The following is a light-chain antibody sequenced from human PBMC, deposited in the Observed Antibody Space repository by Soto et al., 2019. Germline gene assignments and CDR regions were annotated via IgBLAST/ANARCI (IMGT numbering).Light chain of an antibody. CDR1: QSVASSY. CDR3: EQYGSSPWT. Sequence: ENVLTQSPGTLSLSPGERVTLSCRASQSVASSYLAWYQPKPGQAPRLLIYSASSRATGIPDRFSGSGSGTDFTLAIRSLEPEDVAVYYDEQYGSSPWTFGQGTKVESK. V-gene: IGKV3-20*01. CDR2: SAS. J-gene: IGKJ1*01.